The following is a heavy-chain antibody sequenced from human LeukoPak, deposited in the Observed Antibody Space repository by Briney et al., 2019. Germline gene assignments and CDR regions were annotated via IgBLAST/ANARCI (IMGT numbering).Heavy chain of an antibody. V-gene: IGHV1-2*02. J-gene: IGHJ4*02. Sequence: ASVKVSCKASGHTFTGYYMHWVRQAPGQGLEWMGWINANSGDTNYAQKFQGRVTMTRDTSISTAYMELSRLRSDDTAVYYCARYTAGVTGADYWGQGTLVTVST. CDR3: ARYTAGVTGADY. CDR2: INANSGDT. D-gene: IGHD2-8*02. CDR1: GHTFTGYY.